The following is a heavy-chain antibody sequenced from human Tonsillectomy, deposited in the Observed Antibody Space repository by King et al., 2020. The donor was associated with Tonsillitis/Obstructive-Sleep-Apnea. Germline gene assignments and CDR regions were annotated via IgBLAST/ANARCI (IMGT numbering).Heavy chain of an antibody. Sequence: VQLVESGGGVVQPGRALRLSCAASGFTFRTYAMHWVRQAPGRGLEWVAGIWYDGSNKYYADSVKGRFTISRDNSKNTLYLQMNSLRAEDTAVYYCARGYTKHQDLDYWGQGTLVTVSS. V-gene: IGHV3-33*01. CDR2: IWYDGSNK. D-gene: IGHD2-21*01. CDR3: ARGYTKHQDLDY. CDR1: GFTFRTYA. J-gene: IGHJ4*02.